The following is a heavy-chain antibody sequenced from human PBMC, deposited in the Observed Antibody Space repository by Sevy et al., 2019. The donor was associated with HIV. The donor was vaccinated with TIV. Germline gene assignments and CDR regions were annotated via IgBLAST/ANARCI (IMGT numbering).Heavy chain of an antibody. V-gene: IGHV3-74*01. Sequence: GGSLRLSCSASGFTFSSYWMHWVRQAPGKGLVWVSGVNSDGSSTNYADSVKGRFTISRDSAKSTLYLQMNSLGAEDTAVYFCVAANTWEDYWGQGTLVTVSS. CDR2: VNSDGSST. D-gene: IGHD1-26*01. J-gene: IGHJ4*02. CDR1: GFTFSSYW. CDR3: VAANTWEDY.